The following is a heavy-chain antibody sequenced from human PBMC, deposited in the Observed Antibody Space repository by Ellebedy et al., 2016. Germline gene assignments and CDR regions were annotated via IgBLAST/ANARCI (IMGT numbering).Heavy chain of an antibody. J-gene: IGHJ4*02. CDR1: GGSISSSSYY. CDR2: INHSGST. V-gene: IGHV4-39*07. D-gene: IGHD3-22*01. Sequence: SETLSLTCTVSGGSISSSSYYWGWIRQPPGKGLEWIGEINHSGSTNYNPSLKSRVTISVDTSKNQFSLRLSSVTAADTAVYYCARGLYYYDSSGSGMYYFDYWGQGTLVTVSS. CDR3: ARGLYYYDSSGSGMYYFDY.